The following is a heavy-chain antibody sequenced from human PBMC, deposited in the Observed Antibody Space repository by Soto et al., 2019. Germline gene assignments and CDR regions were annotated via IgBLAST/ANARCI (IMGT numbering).Heavy chain of an antibody. Sequence: SETLSLTCAVYGGSFSGYYWSRIRQPPGKGLEWIGEINHSGSTNYNPSLKSRVTISVDTSKNQFSLKLSSVTAADTAVYYCAREGSWYSPFFWWFDPWGQGTLVTVSS. V-gene: IGHV4-34*01. CDR2: INHSGST. D-gene: IGHD6-13*01. CDR1: GGSFSGYY. J-gene: IGHJ5*02. CDR3: AREGSWYSPFFWWFDP.